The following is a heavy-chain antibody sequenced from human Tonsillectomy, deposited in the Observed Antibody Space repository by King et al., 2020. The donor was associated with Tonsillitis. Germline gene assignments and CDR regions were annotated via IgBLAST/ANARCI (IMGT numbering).Heavy chain of an antibody. CDR2: IYSGDYT. V-gene: IGHV3-66*01. CDR3: ARGYYGSGYDAFDI. J-gene: IGHJ3*02. D-gene: IGHD3-10*01. Sequence: VQLVESGGGLVQPGKSLRLSCAASGFSVSTNYLNWVRQAPGKGLEWVSVIYSGDYTYYADSVRGRFTISRDNSKNTVYLQMNSLRAEDTAVYYCARGYYGSGYDAFDIWGQGTMVTVSS. CDR1: GFSVSTNY.